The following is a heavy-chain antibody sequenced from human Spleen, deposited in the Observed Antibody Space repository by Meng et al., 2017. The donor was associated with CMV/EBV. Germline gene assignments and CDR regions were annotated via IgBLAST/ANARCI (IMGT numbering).Heavy chain of an antibody. D-gene: IGHD5-12*01. Sequence: GESLKISCVTSGFTFSDYGMHWVRQAPGKGLDWVAFIQHDGNYKYYGDSVKGRFTISRDNSRNTLSLRMNNLRPDDTAVYCCARGGHHIVATIYGWGQGTLVTVSS. CDR1: GFTFSDYG. J-gene: IGHJ4*02. CDR3: ARGGHHIVATIYG. V-gene: IGHV3-30*02. CDR2: IQHDGNYK.